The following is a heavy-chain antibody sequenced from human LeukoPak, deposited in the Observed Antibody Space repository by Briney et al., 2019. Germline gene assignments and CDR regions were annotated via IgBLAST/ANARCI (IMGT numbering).Heavy chain of an antibody. CDR1: GGSISSYY. CDR2: IYYSGST. V-gene: IGHV4-39*01. J-gene: IGHJ6*03. CDR3: ARLRAVLLLVYYYYMDV. D-gene: IGHD2-15*01. Sequence: TSETLSLTCTVSGGSISSYYWSWIRQPPGKGLEWIGSIYYSGSTYYNPSLKSRVTMSVDTSKNQFSLKLSSVTAADTAVYYCARLRAVLLLVYYYYMDVWGKGTTVTVSS.